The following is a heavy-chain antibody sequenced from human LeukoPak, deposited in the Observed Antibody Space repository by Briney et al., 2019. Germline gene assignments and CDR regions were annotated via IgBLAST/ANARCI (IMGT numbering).Heavy chain of an antibody. D-gene: IGHD1-26*01. CDR1: GYTFTAYY. V-gene: IGHV1-2*02. CDR2: INPKSCGR. Sequence: GAAVKVSCKASGYTFTAYYMHWVRQAPGQGLEWMGWINPKSCGRNYAQKFQGRVTMTRETSTSTTYMDLSTLRADDTAVYYCARDRSVVAVGAYFDYWGQGTLVTVSS. CDR3: ARDRSVVAVGAYFDY. J-gene: IGHJ4*02.